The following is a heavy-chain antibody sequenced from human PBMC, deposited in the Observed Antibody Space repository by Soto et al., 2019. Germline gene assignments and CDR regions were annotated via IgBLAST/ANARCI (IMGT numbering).Heavy chain of an antibody. J-gene: IGHJ6*02. CDR1: GYTFTSYA. CDR3: ARFGSGIEESTNKYGMDV. V-gene: IGHV1-3*01. D-gene: IGHD3-10*01. Sequence: QVQLVQSGAEVKKPGASVKVSCKASGYTFTSYAMHWVRQAPGQRLEWMGWINAGNGNTKYSQKFQGRVTITRDTSASTAYMELSSLRSEDTAVYYCARFGSGIEESTNKYGMDVWGQGTTVTVSS. CDR2: INAGNGNT.